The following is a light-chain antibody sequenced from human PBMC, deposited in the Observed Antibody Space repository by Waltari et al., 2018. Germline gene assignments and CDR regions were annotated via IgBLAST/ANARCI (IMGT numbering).Light chain of an antibody. CDR1: QSVSTY. CDR2: DAS. CDR3: QQRSNWPIT. J-gene: IGKJ5*01. Sequence: EIVLTQSPATLSLSPGARATLSCRASQSVSTYLAWYQQKPGQAPRLLLYDASKRATGIPARFSGSGSGTDFTLTISSLEPEDFAVYYCQQRSNWPITFGQGTRLEIK. V-gene: IGKV3-11*01.